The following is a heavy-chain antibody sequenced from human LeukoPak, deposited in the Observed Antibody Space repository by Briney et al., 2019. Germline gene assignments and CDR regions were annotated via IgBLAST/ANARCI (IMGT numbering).Heavy chain of an antibody. Sequence: SETLSLTCTVSGGSISSGDYYWSWIRQPPGKGLEWIGYIYYSGSTYYNPSLKSRVTISVDTSKNQFSLKLSSVTAADTAVYYCARHPLMVRGVTSAFDIWGQGTMVTVSS. CDR2: IYYSGST. D-gene: IGHD3-10*01. J-gene: IGHJ3*02. CDR3: ARHPLMVRGVTSAFDI. V-gene: IGHV4-30-4*01. CDR1: GGSISSGDYY.